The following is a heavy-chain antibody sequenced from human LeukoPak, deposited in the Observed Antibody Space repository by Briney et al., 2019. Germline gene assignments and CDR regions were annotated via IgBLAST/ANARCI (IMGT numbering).Heavy chain of an antibody. D-gene: IGHD6-6*01. CDR2: ISSSSSSI. V-gene: IGHV3-48*01. Sequence: GGSLRLSCAASRFTFSSYSMNWVRQAPGKGLEWVSYISSSSSSIYYADSVKGRFTISRDNAKNSLYLQMNNLRAEDTAVYYCVRQLVSWGQGTVVTVSS. CDR1: RFTFSSYS. J-gene: IGHJ5*02. CDR3: VRQLVS.